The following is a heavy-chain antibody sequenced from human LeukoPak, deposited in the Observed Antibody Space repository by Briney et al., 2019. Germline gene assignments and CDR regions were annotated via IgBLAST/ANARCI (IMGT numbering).Heavy chain of an antibody. CDR2: IRSKVNSYAT. CDR3: AQDIVATTMAY. Sequence: QPGGSLRLSCAASGFTFSGSAMHWVRQASGKGLEWVGRIRSKVNSYATAYAASVKGRFTIFRDDSKNTAYLQMNSLRAEDTAVYYCAQDIVATTMAYWGQGTPVTVSS. V-gene: IGHV3-73*01. CDR1: GFTFSGSA. D-gene: IGHD5-12*01. J-gene: IGHJ4*02.